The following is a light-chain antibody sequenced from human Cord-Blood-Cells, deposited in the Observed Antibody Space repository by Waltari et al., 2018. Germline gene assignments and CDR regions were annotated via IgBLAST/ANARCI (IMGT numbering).Light chain of an antibody. CDR3: QAWDSSTGV. V-gene: IGLV3-1*01. J-gene: IGLJ2*01. CDR1: NLGDKY. Sequence: SYELTQPPSVSVSPGQTASITCSGDNLGDKYACWYQQKPGQSPVLVIYQDSKRPSGIPGGFSGSNSGNTATLTISGTQAMDEADYYCQAWDSSTGVFGGGTKLTVL. CDR2: QDS.